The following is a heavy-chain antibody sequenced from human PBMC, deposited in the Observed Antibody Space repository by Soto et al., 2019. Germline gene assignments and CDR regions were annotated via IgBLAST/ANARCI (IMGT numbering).Heavy chain of an antibody. J-gene: IGHJ3*02. CDR3: ARVLIVGHDAFDI. Sequence: GASLKVSCKASGYTFTSYAMHWVRQAPGQRLEWMGWISAYNGNTNYAQKLQGRVTMTTDTSTSTAYMELRSLRSDDTAVYYCARVLIVGHDAFDIWGQGTMVTVSS. D-gene: IGHD3-22*01. CDR2: ISAYNGNT. V-gene: IGHV1-18*01. CDR1: GYTFTSYA.